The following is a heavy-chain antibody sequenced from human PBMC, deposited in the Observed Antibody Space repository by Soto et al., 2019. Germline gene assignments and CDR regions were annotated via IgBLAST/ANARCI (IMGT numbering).Heavy chain of an antibody. V-gene: IGHV1-18*01. Sequence: ASVKVSCKASGYTFTSYGISWVRQAPGQGLEWMGWISAYNGNTNYAQKLQGRVTMTTDTSTSTAYMELRSLRSDDTAVYYCARVSSLWFGELWEDYWGQGTLVNVSS. CDR2: ISAYNGNT. J-gene: IGHJ4*02. D-gene: IGHD3-10*01. CDR3: ARVSSLWFGELWEDY. CDR1: GYTFTSYG.